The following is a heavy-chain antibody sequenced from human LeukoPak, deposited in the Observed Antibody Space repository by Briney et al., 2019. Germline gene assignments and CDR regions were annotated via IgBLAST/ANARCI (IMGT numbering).Heavy chain of an antibody. J-gene: IGHJ4*02. CDR3: ARDFGQVPSTVPIGY. CDR1: GAAFTSYT. D-gene: IGHD4-11*01. CDR2: IIPSLGRA. Sequence: SVTVSFTSSGAAFTSYTISWVRQAPGQGLEWMGGIIPSLGRANYSQKFQGRVTITADKYTSTAYMELSSLRSEDTAVYYCARDFGQVPSTVPIGYWGQGTLVTVSS. V-gene: IGHV1-69*10.